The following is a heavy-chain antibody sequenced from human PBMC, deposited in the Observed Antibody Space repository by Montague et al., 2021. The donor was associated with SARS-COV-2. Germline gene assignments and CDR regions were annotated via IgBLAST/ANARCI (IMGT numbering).Heavy chain of an antibody. J-gene: IGHJ5*01. V-gene: IGHV4-39*01. Sequence: ETLSLTCTVPGAYIGSSFSYWGWIRQPPGKGLEWIGSIGYSASSFYNPSLRSRVTISEDTSRNQFSLKVTSVTAADTAVYYCAGYRVGTMLDSWGPGTLVTVSS. CDR2: IGYSASS. D-gene: IGHD1-1*01. CDR3: AGYRVGTMLDS. CDR1: GAYIGSSFSY.